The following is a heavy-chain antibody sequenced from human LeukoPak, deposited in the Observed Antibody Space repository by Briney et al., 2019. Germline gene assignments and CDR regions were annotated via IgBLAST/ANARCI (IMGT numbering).Heavy chain of an antibody. V-gene: IGHV3-23*01. CDR3: AKFAGSYYYGSGPDY. D-gene: IGHD3-10*01. CDR1: GFTFSSYS. CDR2: ISGSGGST. Sequence: GGSLRLSCAASGFTFSSYSMNWVRQAPGKGLEWVSAISGSGGSTYYADSVKGRFTISRDNSKNTLYLQMNSLRAEDTAVYYCAKFAGSYYYGSGPDYWGQGTLVTVSS. J-gene: IGHJ4*02.